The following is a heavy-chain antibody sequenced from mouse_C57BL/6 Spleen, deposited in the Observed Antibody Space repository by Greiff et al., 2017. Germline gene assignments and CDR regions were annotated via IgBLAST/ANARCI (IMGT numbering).Heavy chain of an antibody. CDR2: IDPSDSYT. Sequence: VQLQQPGAELVMPGASVKLSCKASGYTFTSYWMHWVKQRPGQGLEWIGEIDPSDSYTNYNQKFKGKSTLTVDKSSSTAYMQLSSLTSEDSAVYYCARRVTTVAHWYFDVWGTGTTVTVPS. CDR3: ARRVTTVAHWYFDV. D-gene: IGHD1-1*01. J-gene: IGHJ1*03. V-gene: IGHV1-69*01. CDR1: GYTFTSYW.